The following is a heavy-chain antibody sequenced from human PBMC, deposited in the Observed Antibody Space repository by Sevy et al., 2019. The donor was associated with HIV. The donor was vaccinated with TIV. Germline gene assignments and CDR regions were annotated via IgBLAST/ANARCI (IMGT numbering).Heavy chain of an antibody. CDR1: EFTFSYYG. V-gene: IGHV3-33*03. CDR3: AKDTRDCSGGTCYSAPLYNWFDP. Sequence: GGSLRLSCVGSEFTFSYYGMHWVRQAPGKGLEWVAAIWYDGSNKYYADSVKGRFPISKDNSKNTLYLQMNSLRAEDTAVYYCAKDTRDCSGGTCYSAPLYNWFDPWGQGTLVTVSS. J-gene: IGHJ5*02. D-gene: IGHD2-15*01. CDR2: IWYDGSNK.